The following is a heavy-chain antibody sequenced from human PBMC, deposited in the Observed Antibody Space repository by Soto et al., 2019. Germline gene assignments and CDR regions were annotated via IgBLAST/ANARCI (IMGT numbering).Heavy chain of an antibody. V-gene: IGHV1-3*01. J-gene: IGHJ4*02. CDR1: GYIFSDYA. Sequence: QVQLVQSGAEARKPGASVKVSCKASGYIFSDYAFHGVRQAPGQRPEWVGWINAGNGNTKYLQKLKGRVTITRDTSASRAYMELSGLRSEDTAVYYCATAGYDTSPVIDYWGQGTLVSVSS. CDR2: INAGNGNT. CDR3: ATAGYDTSPVIDY. D-gene: IGHD3-22*01.